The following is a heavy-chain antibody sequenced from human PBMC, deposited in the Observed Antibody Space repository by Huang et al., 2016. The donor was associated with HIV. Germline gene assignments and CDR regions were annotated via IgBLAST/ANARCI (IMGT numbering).Heavy chain of an antibody. J-gene: IGHJ6*02. Sequence: QVQLVQSGAEVKKPGASVKVSCKASGYTFTRYDINWVRHATGQGLEWMGWMKPNSGNTGDAQKFQGRVTRTRNTSISTAYMELSSVRSEDTAVYYCAMGGYGDYYGMDVWGQGTTVTVSS. CDR3: AMGGYGDYYGMDV. CDR1: GYTFTRYD. CDR2: MKPNSGNT. D-gene: IGHD4-17*01. V-gene: IGHV1-8*01.